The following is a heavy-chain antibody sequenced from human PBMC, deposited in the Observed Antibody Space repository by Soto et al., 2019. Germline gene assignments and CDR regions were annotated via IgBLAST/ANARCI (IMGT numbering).Heavy chain of an antibody. CDR1: GYIFTAYS. J-gene: IGHJ1*01. V-gene: IGHV1-46*01. CDR3: AREENCSDGICYSEYFQR. Sequence: QVQLVQSGAQGKKPGASVKASCKASGYIFTAYSMHWVRQAPGQGLEWMGVVNPRGGSTNYAPKFQGRITMTRDTSTSTVYMDLSSLTSEDTAVYYCAREENCSDGICYSEYFQRWGQGTLVTVSS. D-gene: IGHD2-15*01. CDR2: VNPRGGST.